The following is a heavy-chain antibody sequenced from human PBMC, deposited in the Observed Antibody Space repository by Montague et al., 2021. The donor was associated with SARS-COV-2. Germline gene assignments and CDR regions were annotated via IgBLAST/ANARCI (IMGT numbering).Heavy chain of an antibody. Sequence: SLRLSCAASGFTVSSNYMSWVRQAPGKGLEWVSVIYSGGSTYYADPVKGRSTISRDNSKNTLYLQMNSLRAEDTAVYYCARDSKPDWVPYWYFDLWGRGTLVTVSS. J-gene: IGHJ2*01. CDR3: ARDSKPDWVPYWYFDL. CDR1: GFTVSSNY. CDR2: IYSGGST. D-gene: IGHD3-9*01. V-gene: IGHV3-53*01.